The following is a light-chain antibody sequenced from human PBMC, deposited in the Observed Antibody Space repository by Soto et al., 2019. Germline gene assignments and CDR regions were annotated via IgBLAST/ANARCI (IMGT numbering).Light chain of an antibody. CDR3: SSYAGSKIFV. CDR1: SRDVGGYNY. Sequence: QSALTQPPSASVSPGQSVTISCAGTSRDVGGYNYVSWYQQHPGKAPKLLIYEVIKRPSGVPDRFSGSKYGNTASLTVSGLQAEDEADYFCSSYAGSKIFVFGTGTKVTVL. J-gene: IGLJ1*01. V-gene: IGLV2-8*01. CDR2: EVI.